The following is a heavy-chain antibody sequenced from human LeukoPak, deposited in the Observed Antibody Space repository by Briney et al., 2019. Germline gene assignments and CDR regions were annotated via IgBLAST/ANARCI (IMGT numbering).Heavy chain of an antibody. CDR1: GGTFSSYA. J-gene: IGHJ5*02. CDR3: ARDPTVTTWVWFDP. D-gene: IGHD4-17*01. Sequence: SVKVSCKASGGTFSSYAISWVRQAPGQGLEWMGRIIPIFGTANYAQKFQGGVTITADKSTSTAYMELSSLRSEDTAVYYRARDPTVTTWVWFDPWGQGTLVTVSS. V-gene: IGHV1-69*06. CDR2: IIPIFGTA.